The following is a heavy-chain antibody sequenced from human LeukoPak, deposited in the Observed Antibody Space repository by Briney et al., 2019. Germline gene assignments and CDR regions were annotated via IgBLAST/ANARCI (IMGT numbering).Heavy chain of an antibody. V-gene: IGHV3-66*01. CDR1: EFSVGSNY. CDR3: AIGADYCFPN. Sequence: PGGSLRLSCAASEFSVGSNYMTWVRQAPGKGLEWVSLIYSGGSTYYADSVKGRFTISRDNSKNTLYLQMNSLRPEDTALYFCAIGADYCFPNWGQGTLVTVSS. D-gene: IGHD2/OR15-2a*01. CDR2: IYSGGST. J-gene: IGHJ4*02.